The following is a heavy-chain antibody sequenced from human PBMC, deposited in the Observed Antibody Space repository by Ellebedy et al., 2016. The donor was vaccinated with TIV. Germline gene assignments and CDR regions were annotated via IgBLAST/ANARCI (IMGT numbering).Heavy chain of an antibody. CDR1: GYTFTKYG. J-gene: IGHJ5*02. V-gene: IGHV1-18*04. CDR3: TRGFYEKFDP. CDR2: ISGYNGDT. D-gene: IGHD5/OR15-5a*01. Sequence: ASVKVSCKASGYTFTKYGISWVRQAPGQGLEWMGWISGYNGDTNYAQKFQGRVTMTTDTSTSTVYMELRSLSFADTAVYYCTRGFYEKFDPWGQGTLVTVS.